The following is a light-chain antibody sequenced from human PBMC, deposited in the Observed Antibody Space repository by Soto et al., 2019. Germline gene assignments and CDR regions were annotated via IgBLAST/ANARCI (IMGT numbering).Light chain of an antibody. CDR2: EVN. Sequence: QSALTQPASVSGSPGQSITISCTGTSSDVGGYDYVSWYQQYPGKAPTLMIYEVNNRPSGVSTRFSGSKSGNTASLTISGLQAEDEADYYCTSYTSSSVNGVFGGGTKLTVL. V-gene: IGLV2-14*01. CDR3: TSYTSSSVNGV. J-gene: IGLJ3*02. CDR1: SSDVGGYDY.